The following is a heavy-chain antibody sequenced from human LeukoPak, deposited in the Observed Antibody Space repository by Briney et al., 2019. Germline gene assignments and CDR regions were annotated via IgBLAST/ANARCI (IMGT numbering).Heavy chain of an antibody. CDR3: AIFGHIVVVTAITDLDAFDI. Sequence: AGGSLRLSCAASGFTFDDYAMHWVRQAPGKGLEWVSGISWNSGSIGYADSVKGRFTISRDNAKNSLYLQMNSLRAEDTALYYCAIFGHIVVVTAITDLDAFDIWGQGTMVTVSS. V-gene: IGHV3-9*01. CDR2: ISWNSGSI. D-gene: IGHD2-21*02. CDR1: GFTFDDYA. J-gene: IGHJ3*02.